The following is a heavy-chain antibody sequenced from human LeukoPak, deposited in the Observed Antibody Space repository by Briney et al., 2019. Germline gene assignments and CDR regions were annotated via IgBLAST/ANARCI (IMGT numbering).Heavy chain of an antibody. CDR2: IYYSGST. V-gene: IGHV4-59*01. CDR3: ASRESYGDLDY. Sequence: SETLSLTCTVAGGSISSYYWSWIRQPPGKGLEWIGYIYYSGSTNYNPSLKSRVTISVDTSKNQFSLKLSSVTAADTAVYYCASRESYGDLDYWGQGTLVTVSS. D-gene: IGHD4-17*01. CDR1: GGSISSYY. J-gene: IGHJ4*02.